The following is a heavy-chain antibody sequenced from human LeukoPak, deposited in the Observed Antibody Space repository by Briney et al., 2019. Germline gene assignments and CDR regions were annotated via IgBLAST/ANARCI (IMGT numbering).Heavy chain of an antibody. CDR3: ARQGDSSGQTDY. CDR2: IYYSGST. J-gene: IGHJ4*02. V-gene: IGHV4-59*08. CDR1: GGSISSYY. Sequence: SETLSLTCTVSGGSISSYYWSWIRQPPGKGLEWIGYIYYSGSTNYNPSLKSRVTISVDTSKNQFSLKLSSVTAADTAVYYCARQGDSSGQTDYWGQGTLVTVSS. D-gene: IGHD3-22*01.